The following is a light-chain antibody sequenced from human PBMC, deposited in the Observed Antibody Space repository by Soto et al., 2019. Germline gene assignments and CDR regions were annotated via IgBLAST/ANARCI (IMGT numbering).Light chain of an antibody. CDR3: TSYKSGTYV. V-gene: IGLV2-14*01. CDR2: EVS. Sequence: QSALTQPASVSGSPGQSITISCTGTSSDVGTYNYVSWYQQHPGKAPKLMIFEVSNRPSGVSNRFSGSKSGNTASLTISGLQAADEADYYCTSYKSGTYVFGSGTKLTVL. CDR1: SSDVGTYNY. J-gene: IGLJ1*01.